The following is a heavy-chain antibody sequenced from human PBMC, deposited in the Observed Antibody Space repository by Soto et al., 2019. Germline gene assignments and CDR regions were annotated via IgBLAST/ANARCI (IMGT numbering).Heavy chain of an antibody. V-gene: IGHV3-48*01. D-gene: IGHD3-16*01. CDR3: AGHYEYVWGTGLLDV. CDR1: GFTFSIYS. Sequence: GGSLTLSCAASGFTFSIYSMNSVRQAPGKGLEWVSYIMPGSSHIFYADSVKGRFTISRDNAKNSLYLQMNSLRAEDTALYYCAGHYEYVWGTGLLDVWGQGTTVTVSS. J-gene: IGHJ6*02. CDR2: IMPGSSHI.